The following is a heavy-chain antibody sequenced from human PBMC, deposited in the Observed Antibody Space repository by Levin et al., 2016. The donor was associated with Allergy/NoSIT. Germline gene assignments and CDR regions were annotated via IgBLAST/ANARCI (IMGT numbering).Heavy chain of an antibody. CDR2: VDWDAEA. J-gene: IGHJ2*01. V-gene: IGHV2-70*16. CDR3: ARISGRAYGGPDYWYFDL. Sequence: LRLSCSVSGYSISSGYYWGWIRQPPGRALEWLARVDWDAEAFYSPSLRTRLTISKDSSGNQVVLTVTNVDPVDTGTYYCARISGRAYGGPDYWYFDLWGRGTLVTVSS. CDR1: GYSISSGYYW. D-gene: IGHD3-16*01.